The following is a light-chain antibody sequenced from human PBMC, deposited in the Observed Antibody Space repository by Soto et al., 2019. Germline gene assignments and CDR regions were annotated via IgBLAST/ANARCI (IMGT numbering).Light chain of an antibody. CDR1: QSISTF. J-gene: IGKJ1*01. CDR2: ATS. V-gene: IGKV1-39*01. CDR3: QQSYSSTWT. Sequence: DIQMTQSPSSLYASVGDRVTITCRPSQSISTFLNWYQQKPGTAPKLLMHATSILQSGVPSRFSGSGSGTEFTLTISSLQPEDFATYYCQQSYSSTWTFGQGTKV.